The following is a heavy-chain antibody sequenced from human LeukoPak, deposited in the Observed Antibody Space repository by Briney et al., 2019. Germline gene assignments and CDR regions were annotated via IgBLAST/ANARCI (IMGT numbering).Heavy chain of an antibody. Sequence: GVSLRLSCAASGFTFSGHWMSWVRQAPAKGLEWVAHMNGDGSQIYYMDFVKGRFTIFRDNAKNSLYLQMNGLRAEDTAVYYCVAWGNSGNSWGQGTMVIVSS. CDR2: MNGDGSQI. V-gene: IGHV3-7*01. J-gene: IGHJ3*01. CDR3: VAWGNSGNS. CDR1: GFTFSGHW. D-gene: IGHD1-26*01.